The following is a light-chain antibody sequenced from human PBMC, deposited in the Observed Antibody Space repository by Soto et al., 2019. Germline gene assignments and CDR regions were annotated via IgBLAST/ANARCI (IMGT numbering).Light chain of an antibody. V-gene: IGKV1-9*01. CDR3: QQLSSYPVT. CDR2: AAS. J-gene: IGKJ1*01. CDR1: QDIGIY. Sequence: QSPSSLSASVGDRVTITCRASQDIGIYLAWYQQKPGKAPNLLIYAASSLQRGVPSRFSGSGSGTDFTLTIRSLQPEDFATYHCQQLSSYPVTFGQGTKVDIK.